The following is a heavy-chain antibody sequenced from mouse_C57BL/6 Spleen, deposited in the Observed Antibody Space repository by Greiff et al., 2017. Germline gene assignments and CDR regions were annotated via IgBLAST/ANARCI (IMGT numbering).Heavy chain of an antibody. CDR3: ARDEGFAY. V-gene: IGHV1-59*01. J-gene: IGHJ3*01. Sequence: QVHVKQPGAELVRPGTSVKLSCKASGYTFTSYWMHWVKQRPGQGLEWIGVIDPSDSYTNYNQKFKGKATLTVDTSSSTAYMQLSSLTSEDSAVYYCARDEGFAYWGQGTLVTVSA. CDR1: GYTFTSYW. CDR2: IDPSDSYT.